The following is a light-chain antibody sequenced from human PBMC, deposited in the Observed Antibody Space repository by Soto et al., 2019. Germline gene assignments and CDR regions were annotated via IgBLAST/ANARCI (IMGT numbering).Light chain of an antibody. J-gene: IGLJ2*01. Sequence: QAVVTQPPSVSGAPGQRVTISCTGSSSNIGAGYDVHWYQQLPGIAPKLLIYRNNNRPSGVPDRFSGSKSGNSASLAITGLQAEDEADEYCQSYDSSLSGYVVFGGRTKLTVL. CDR1: SSNIGAGYD. CDR3: QSYDSSLSGYVV. V-gene: IGLV1-40*01. CDR2: RNN.